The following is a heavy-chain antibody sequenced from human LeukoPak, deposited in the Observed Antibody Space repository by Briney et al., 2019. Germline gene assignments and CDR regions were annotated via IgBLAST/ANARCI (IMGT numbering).Heavy chain of an antibody. D-gene: IGHD3-3*01. V-gene: IGHV3-23*01. J-gene: IGHJ5*02. CDR1: GFTISNYA. CDR2: INNSGGNT. Sequence: GGSLRLSCAASGFTISNYAMSWVRQAPGKGLEWVSTINNSGGNTHYADSVKGRFTISRDNSKNTLYLQMNSLSAEDTAVYSCAKLEQWTWFDPWGQGTLVTVSS. CDR3: AKLEQWTWFDP.